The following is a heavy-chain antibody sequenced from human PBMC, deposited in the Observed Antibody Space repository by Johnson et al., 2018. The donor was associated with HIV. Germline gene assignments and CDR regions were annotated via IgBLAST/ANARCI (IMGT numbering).Heavy chain of an antibody. CDR3: ARDSSTSFRLEMYAFDI. CDR1: GFTFSSYC. CDR2: IWYDGSNK. Sequence: QVQLVESGGGVVQPGRSLRLSCAASGFTFSSYCMHWVRQAPGKGLEWVAVIWYDGSNKYYADSVKGRFTISRDNSKITLYLQMNSLRAEETAVYYCARDSSTSFRLEMYAFDIWGQGTMVTVSS. V-gene: IGHV3-33*01. J-gene: IGHJ3*02. D-gene: IGHD6-6*01.